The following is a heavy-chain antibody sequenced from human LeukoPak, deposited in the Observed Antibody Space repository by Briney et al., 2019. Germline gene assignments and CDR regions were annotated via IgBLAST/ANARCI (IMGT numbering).Heavy chain of an antibody. J-gene: IGHJ3*02. CDR3: AKDYYDSSGQRGAFDI. V-gene: IGHV3-30*18. D-gene: IGHD3-22*01. Sequence: GGSLRLTCAASGFTFSSYGMHWVRQAPGKGLEWVAVISYDGSNKYYADSVKGRFTISRDNSKNTLYLQMNSLRAEDTAVYYCAKDYYDSSGQRGAFDIWGQGTMVTASS. CDR1: GFTFSSYG. CDR2: ISYDGSNK.